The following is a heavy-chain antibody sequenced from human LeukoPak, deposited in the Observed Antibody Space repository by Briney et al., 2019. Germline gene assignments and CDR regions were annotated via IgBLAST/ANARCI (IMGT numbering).Heavy chain of an antibody. CDR2: IYYSGST. CDR3: TRGKANDY. V-gene: IGHV4-39*07. CDR1: VHSISNSSYY. Sequence: PSETLSLTCTISVHSISNSSYYWGRMPPPPGKGLEWIGSIYYSGSTYYTPSLKSRVSISVDTSKNQFSLTLSSVTAADTAVYYCTRGKANDYWGQGTLVTVSS. D-gene: IGHD1-1*01. J-gene: IGHJ4*02.